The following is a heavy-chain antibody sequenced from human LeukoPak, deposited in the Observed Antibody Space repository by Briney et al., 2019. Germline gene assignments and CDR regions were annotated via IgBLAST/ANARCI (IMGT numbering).Heavy chain of an antibody. CDR2: ISSSSSYI. CDR3: ARAAAAGSDAFDI. J-gene: IGHJ3*02. D-gene: IGHD6-13*01. V-gene: IGHV3-21*01. Sequence: GGSLRLSCAASGFTFSSYSMNWVRQALGKGLEWVSSISSSSSYIYYADSVKGRFTISRDNAKNSLYLQMNSLRAEDTAVYYCARAAAAGSDAFDIWGQGTMVTVSS. CDR1: GFTFSSYS.